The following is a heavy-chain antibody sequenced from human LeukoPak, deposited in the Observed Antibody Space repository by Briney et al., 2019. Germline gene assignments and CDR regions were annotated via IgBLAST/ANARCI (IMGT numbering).Heavy chain of an antibody. CDR2: IWYDGSNK. CDR3: AKRAAAGNPTYYYHMDV. Sequence: GGSLRLSCAASGFTFSDYGMHWVRQAPGKGLEWVAVIWYDGSNKDYVDSVKGRFTISRDNSKNTLYLQMNSLRAEDTAVYYCAKRAAAGNPTYYYHMDVWGKGTTVTVSS. D-gene: IGHD6-13*01. J-gene: IGHJ6*03. CDR1: GFTFSDYG. V-gene: IGHV3-33*06.